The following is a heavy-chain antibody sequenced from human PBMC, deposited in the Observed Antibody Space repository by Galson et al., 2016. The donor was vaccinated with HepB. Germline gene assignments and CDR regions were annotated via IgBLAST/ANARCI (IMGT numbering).Heavy chain of an antibody. V-gene: IGHV4-30-2*01. J-gene: IGHJ2*01. CDR3: ARSIHTLGPYWYFDL. CDR1: GGSVTSGGSS. D-gene: IGHD5-24*01. CDR2: IYHSGST. Sequence: TLSLTCTVSGGSVTSGGSSWSWIRQPPGKGLEWIGYIYHSGSTYYNPSLKSRVTISVDRSKNQFSLKLSSVTAADTAVYYCARSIHTLGPYWYFDLWGRGTLVTVSS.